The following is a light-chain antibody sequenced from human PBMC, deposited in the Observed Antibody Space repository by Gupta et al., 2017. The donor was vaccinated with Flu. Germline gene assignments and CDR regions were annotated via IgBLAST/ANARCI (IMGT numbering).Light chain of an antibody. V-gene: IGKV4-1*01. J-gene: IGKJ1*01. CDR1: QSVLYRSNNKTY. CDR3: HQYDTTPWT. Sequence: SLGERATINCKSSQSVLYRSNNKTYLAWYQHKPGQPPRLLIYWASARESGVPDRFSGSVSGTDFTLTISSLQAEDVAVYYCHQYDTTPWTFGQGTKVEIK. CDR2: WAS.